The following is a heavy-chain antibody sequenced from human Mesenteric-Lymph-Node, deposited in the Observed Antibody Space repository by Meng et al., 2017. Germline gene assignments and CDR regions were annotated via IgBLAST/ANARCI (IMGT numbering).Heavy chain of an antibody. CDR3: ARGGGYDSSGYDQDAFDI. CDR2: IYYSGST. D-gene: IGHD3-22*01. V-gene: IGHV4-31*03. Sequence: SETLSLTGTVSGGSISSGGYYWSWIRQHPGKGLEWIGYIYYSGSTYYNPSLKSRVTISVDPSKNQFSLKLSSVTAADPAVYYCARGGGYDSSGYDQDAFDIWGQGTMVTVSS. CDR1: GGSISSGGYY. J-gene: IGHJ3*02.